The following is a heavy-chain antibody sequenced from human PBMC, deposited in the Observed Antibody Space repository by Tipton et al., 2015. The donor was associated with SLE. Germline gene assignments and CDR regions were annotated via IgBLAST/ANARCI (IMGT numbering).Heavy chain of an antibody. CDR3: ARYSSSWFAFDP. J-gene: IGHJ5*02. V-gene: IGHV4-34*01. D-gene: IGHD6-13*01. CDR1: GGSFSGYY. CDR2: INHSGST. Sequence: TLSLTYAVYGGSFSGYYWSWVRQPPGKGLEWIVEINHSGSTNYNPSLKSRVTISVDTSKNQFSLELSPVTAADTAVYYCARYSSSWFAFDPWGQGTLVSVSS.